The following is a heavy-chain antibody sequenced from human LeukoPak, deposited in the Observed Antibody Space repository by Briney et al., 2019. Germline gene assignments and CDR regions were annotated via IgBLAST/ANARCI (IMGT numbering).Heavy chain of an antibody. D-gene: IGHD2-2*01. Sequence: GGSLRLSCAASGFTVSSSFMSWVRQVPGKGLEWVSVVYRGGGADYADSVKGRFAISTDNSKNTLYLQMNSLRAEDTAVYYCARDQRYCSSSSCPWEPFDYWGQGTLVTVSS. J-gene: IGHJ4*02. CDR3: ARDQRYCSSSSCPWEPFDY. CDR1: GFTVSSSF. V-gene: IGHV3-53*01. CDR2: VYRGGGA.